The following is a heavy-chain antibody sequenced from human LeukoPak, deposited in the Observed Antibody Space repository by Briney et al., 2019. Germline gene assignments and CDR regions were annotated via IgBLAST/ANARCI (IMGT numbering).Heavy chain of an antibody. D-gene: IGHD1-26*01. Sequence: PGGSLRLSCAASGFTFSNYAMIWVRQAPGKGLEWVAAINGSGGSTYYADSVKGRFTISRDNSKNTQYLQMNSLRAEDTAIYYCAKYPTESYFSYRYFDLWGRGILVTVSS. J-gene: IGHJ2*01. V-gene: IGHV3-23*01. CDR3: AKYPTESYFSYRYFDL. CDR1: GFTFSNYA. CDR2: INGSGGST.